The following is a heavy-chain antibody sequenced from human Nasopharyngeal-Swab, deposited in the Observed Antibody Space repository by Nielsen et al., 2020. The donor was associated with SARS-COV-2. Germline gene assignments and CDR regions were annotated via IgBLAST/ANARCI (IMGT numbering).Heavy chain of an antibody. CDR2: IKSKTDGGTT. D-gene: IGHD3-3*01. V-gene: IGHV3-15*01. Sequence: WIRQPPGKGLEWVGRIKSKTDGGTTDYAAPVKGRFTISRDDSKNTLYLQMNSLKTEDTAVYYCTTNLGGHITIFGVVIIRGCYYYGMDVWGQGTTVTVSS. J-gene: IGHJ6*02. CDR3: TTNLGGHITIFGVVIIRGCYYYGMDV.